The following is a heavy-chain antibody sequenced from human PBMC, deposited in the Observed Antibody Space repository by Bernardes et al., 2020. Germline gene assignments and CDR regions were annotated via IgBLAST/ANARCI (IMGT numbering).Heavy chain of an antibody. CDR1: GGSVSSDHYF. D-gene: IGHD4-4*01. V-gene: IGHV4-61*01. CDR3: AAYTNYIPGFEH. CDR2: IDNSGST. J-gene: IGHJ5*02. Sequence: LSLICTVSGGSVSSDHYFWTWIRLTPGKGLEYIGNIDNSGSTHYNPSLWSRVTISLDTSKNQFSLVVTSVTAADTAIYDCAAYTNYIPGFEHWSQGTLVTGAS.